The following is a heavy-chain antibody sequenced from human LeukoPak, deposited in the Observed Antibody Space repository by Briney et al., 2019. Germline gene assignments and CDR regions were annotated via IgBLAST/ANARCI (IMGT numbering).Heavy chain of an antibody. J-gene: IGHJ4*02. D-gene: IGHD6-19*01. Sequence: PGGSLRLSCAASGFSFSPYEMIWVRQAPGKGLEWVSYISSSGTAIYYTDSVKGRFTISRDNAKNSLYLQMNSLRAEDTAVYYCARVQRGIAVALDYWGQGTLATVSS. V-gene: IGHV3-48*03. CDR3: ARVQRGIAVALDY. CDR2: ISSSGTAI. CDR1: GFSFSPYE.